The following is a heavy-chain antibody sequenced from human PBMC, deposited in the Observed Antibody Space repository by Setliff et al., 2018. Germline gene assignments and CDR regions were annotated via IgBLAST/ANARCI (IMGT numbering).Heavy chain of an antibody. J-gene: IGHJ4*02. Sequence: KPSETLSLTCSVSGGSINSHYWSWIRQTPGKGLEWIGYVYYNGNTNNNQSLRSRVTMSVDTSKNQFSLKLRSVTAADTAVYYCARDAPYCSSHSCSVRLFDYWGQGTLVTVSS. CDR1: GGSINSHY. CDR3: ARDAPYCSSHSCSVRLFDY. V-gene: IGHV4-59*11. D-gene: IGHD2-2*01. CDR2: VYYNGNT.